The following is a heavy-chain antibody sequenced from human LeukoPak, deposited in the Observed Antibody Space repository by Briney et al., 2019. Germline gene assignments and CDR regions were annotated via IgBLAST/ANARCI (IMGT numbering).Heavy chain of an antibody. V-gene: IGHV3-64*01. CDR1: GFTFSSYA. D-gene: IGHD3-10*01. Sequence: AGGSLRLSCSASGFTFSSYAMHWVRQAPGKGLEYVSAISSNGGSTYYANSVKGRFTISRDNSKNTLYLQVGSLRAEDMAVYYCARGFPSPDKRPCWGQETLVTVSS. CDR3: ARGFPSPDKRPC. CDR2: ISSNGGST. J-gene: IGHJ4*02.